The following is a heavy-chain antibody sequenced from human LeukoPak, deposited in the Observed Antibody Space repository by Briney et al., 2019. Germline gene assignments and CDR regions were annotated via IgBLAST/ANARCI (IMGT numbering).Heavy chain of an antibody. V-gene: IGHV3-48*03. CDR1: GFTFSSYE. CDR3: ARNDDGDYESYFDY. J-gene: IGHJ4*02. Sequence: GGSLRLSCAASGFTFSSYEMNWVRQAPGKGLEWVSYISSSGSTVYYADSVKGRFTISRDNAKNSLYLQMSSLRAEDTALYYCARNDDGDYESYFDYWGQGTLVTVSS. CDR2: ISSSGSTV. D-gene: IGHD4-17*01.